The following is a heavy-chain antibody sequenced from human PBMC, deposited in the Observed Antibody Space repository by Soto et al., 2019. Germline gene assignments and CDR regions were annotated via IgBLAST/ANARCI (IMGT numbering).Heavy chain of an antibody. J-gene: IGHJ4*02. Sequence: SETLSLTCTVSGGSISSNTHYWGWIRQPPGKGLHWIGSIYYSGSTYYAPSLRSRVTISVDTSKNQFSLKLSSVTAADTAMYYCARGPYLWDFDYWGQGILVTVSS. CDR1: GGSISSNTHY. V-gene: IGHV4-39*01. CDR3: ARGPYLWDFDY. D-gene: IGHD3-16*01. CDR2: IYYSGST.